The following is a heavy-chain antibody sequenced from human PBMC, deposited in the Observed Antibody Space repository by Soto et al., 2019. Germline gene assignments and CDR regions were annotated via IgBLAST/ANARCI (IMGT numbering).Heavy chain of an antibody. D-gene: IGHD6-19*01. CDR3: ARGEAGLHYDYYGMDV. V-gene: IGHV4-34*01. J-gene: IGHJ6*02. CDR2: INHSGST. Sequence: SETLSLTCAVYGGSFSGYYWSWIRQPPGKGLEWIGEINHSGSTNYNPSLKSRVTISVDTSKNQFSLKLSSVTAADTAVYYCARGEAGLHYDYYGMDVWGQGTTVTVSS. CDR1: GGSFSGYY.